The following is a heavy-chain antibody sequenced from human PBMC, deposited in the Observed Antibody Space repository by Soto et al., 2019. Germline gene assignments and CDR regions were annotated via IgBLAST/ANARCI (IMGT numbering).Heavy chain of an antibody. CDR2: IYYSGST. V-gene: IGHV4-31*03. J-gene: IGHJ2*01. CDR1: GASISSGGYY. D-gene: IGHD6-19*01. Sequence: QVQLQESGPGLVKPSQTLSLTCTVSGASISSGGYYWNWIRQHPGKGLEWIGYIYYSGSTYYNPSLRGRVTISVDTSKNEFSLKLSSVTAADTAVYYCARDGRGRGIAVAGRFCYFDLWGRGTLVTVSS. CDR3: ARDGRGRGIAVAGRFCYFDL.